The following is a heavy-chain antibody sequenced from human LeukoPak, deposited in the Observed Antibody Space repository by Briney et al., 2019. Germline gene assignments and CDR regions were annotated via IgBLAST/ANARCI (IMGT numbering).Heavy chain of an antibody. CDR3: ARDRNGWFGELLSFDY. V-gene: IGHV3-23*01. D-gene: IGHD3-10*01. CDR2: ISGSGGST. CDR1: GFTFSSYA. J-gene: IGHJ4*02. Sequence: PGGSLRLSCAASGFTFSSYAMSWVRQAPGKGLEWVSAISGSGGSTYYADSVKGRFTISRDNSKNTLYLQMNSLRAEDTAVYYCARDRNGWFGELLSFDYWGQGTLVTVSS.